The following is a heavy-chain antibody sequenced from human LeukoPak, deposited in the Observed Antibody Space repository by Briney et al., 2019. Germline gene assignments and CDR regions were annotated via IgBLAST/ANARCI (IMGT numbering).Heavy chain of an antibody. J-gene: IGHJ5*02. CDR2: INPNSGGT. D-gene: IGHD3-10*01. CDR3: ARESGGGEFDP. V-gene: IGHV1-2*02. CDR1: GYTFTGYY. Sequence: ASVKVSCKASGYTFTGYYMHWVRQAPGQGLEWMGWINPNSGGTNYAQNFQGRVTMTRDTSITTAYMELSRLRSDDTAVYYCARESGGGEFDPWGQGTLVTVSS.